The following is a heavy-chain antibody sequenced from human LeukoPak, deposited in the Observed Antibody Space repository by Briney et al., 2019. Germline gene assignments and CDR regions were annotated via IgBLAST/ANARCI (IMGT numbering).Heavy chain of an antibody. J-gene: IGHJ3*02. CDR2: INWNGGST. CDR3: AREASIVVVPAASSKAFDI. D-gene: IGHD2-2*01. Sequence: GRSLRLSCAASGFTYDDYGMSWVRQAPGKGLEWVSGINWNGGSTGYADSVKGRFTISRDNAKNSLYLQMNSLRAEDTAVYYCAREASIVVVPAASSKAFDIWGQGTMVTVSS. CDR1: GFTYDDYG. V-gene: IGHV3-20*04.